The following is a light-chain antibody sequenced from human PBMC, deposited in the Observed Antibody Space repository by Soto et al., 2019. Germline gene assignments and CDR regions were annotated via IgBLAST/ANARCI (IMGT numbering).Light chain of an antibody. CDR2: DAS. Sequence: EIVLTQSPGTLSLSPGERATLSCRASQSVSSFLAWYQQKPGQAPRLLIYDASNRAAGIPARFSGNGSGTDFTLILSSLEPEDFAVYYCQQRSNWPPWTFGQGTKVEIK. CDR3: QQRSNWPPWT. V-gene: IGKV3-11*01. J-gene: IGKJ1*01. CDR1: QSVSSF.